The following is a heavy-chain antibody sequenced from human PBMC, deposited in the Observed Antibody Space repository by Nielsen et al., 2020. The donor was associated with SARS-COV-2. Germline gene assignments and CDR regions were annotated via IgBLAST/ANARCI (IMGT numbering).Heavy chain of an antibody. Sequence: ASVKVSCKASGYTFTGYYMHWVRQAPGQGLEWMGWINAGNGNTKYSQKSQGRVTVTTDTSTNTAYMELRSLRPDDTAVYYCARDRHLWFGAKQYYGMDVWGQGTTVTVSS. CDR1: GYTFTGYY. CDR2: INAGNGNT. V-gene: IGHV1-18*04. D-gene: IGHD3-10*01. J-gene: IGHJ6*02. CDR3: ARDRHLWFGAKQYYGMDV.